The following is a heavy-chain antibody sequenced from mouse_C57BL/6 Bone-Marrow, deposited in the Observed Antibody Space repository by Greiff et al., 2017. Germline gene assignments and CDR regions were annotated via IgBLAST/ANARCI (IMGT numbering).Heavy chain of an antibody. CDR2: IDPSDSYT. D-gene: IGHD3-2*02. CDR3: ARKGQLRLERDAMDY. Sequence: VQLQQSGAELVMPGASVKLSCKASGYTFTSYWMHWVKQRPGQGLEWIGEIDPSDSYTNYNQKFKGKSTLTVDKSSSTAYMQLSSLTSEDSAVYYCARKGQLRLERDAMDYWGQGTSVTVSS. CDR1: GYTFTSYW. J-gene: IGHJ4*01. V-gene: IGHV1-69*01.